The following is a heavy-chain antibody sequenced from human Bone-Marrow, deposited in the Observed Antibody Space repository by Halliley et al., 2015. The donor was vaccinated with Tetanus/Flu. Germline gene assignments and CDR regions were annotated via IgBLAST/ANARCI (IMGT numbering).Heavy chain of an antibody. CDR3: ASDSGGWSQFFDY. V-gene: IGHV3-23*01. Sequence: SLRLSCAASGFTVSNDAMSWVRQAPEKGLECVSTIVVDGSTFYADSVKGRFTISRGNSKNTLYLQMDSLRAEDTAVYYCASDSGGWSQFFDYWGQGTLVTVSS. CDR1: GFTVSNDA. CDR2: IVVDGST. D-gene: IGHD6-19*01. J-gene: IGHJ4*02.